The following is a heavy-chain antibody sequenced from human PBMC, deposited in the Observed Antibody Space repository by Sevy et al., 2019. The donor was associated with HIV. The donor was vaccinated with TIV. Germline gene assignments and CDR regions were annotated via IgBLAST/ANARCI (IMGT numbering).Heavy chain of an antibody. CDR3: ARDRLGITISAEWGGGMDV. V-gene: IGHV3-33*01. D-gene: IGHD3-3*01. CDR1: GFTLSSYG. CDR2: IRYDGSNK. Sequence: GGSLRLSCAASGFTLSSYGMHWVRQAPGKGLEGVAVIRYDGSNKYYADSVKGRFTISRENSKNTLYLQMNSLRAEDTAVYYCARDRLGITISAEWGGGMDVWGQGTTVTVSS. J-gene: IGHJ6*02.